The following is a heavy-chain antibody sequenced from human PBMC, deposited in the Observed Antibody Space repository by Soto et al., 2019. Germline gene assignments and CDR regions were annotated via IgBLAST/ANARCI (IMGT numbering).Heavy chain of an antibody. CDR2: MYFGGSF. Sequence: QMQLQASGVGLVKPSETLFLTCNVSGASVSHGYWSWIRQPPGKGLEWIGFMYFGGSFNYNPSLTSRATISVETSKNQFSMKLTSVTASDTAVYYCARSYYDSTGFAVDPWGQGTLVTVSS. J-gene: IGHJ5*02. CDR3: ARSYYDSTGFAVDP. CDR1: GASVSHGY. D-gene: IGHD3-22*01. V-gene: IGHV4-59*02.